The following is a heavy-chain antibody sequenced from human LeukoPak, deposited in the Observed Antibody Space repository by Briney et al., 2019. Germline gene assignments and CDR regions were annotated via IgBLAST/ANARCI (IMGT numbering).Heavy chain of an antibody. CDR2: ISAYNGNT. CDR1: GYTFTSYG. Sequence: GASVKVSCKASGYTFTSYGISWVRQAPGQGLEWMGWISAYNGNTNYAQKLQGRVTMTTDTSTSTAYMELRSLRSDDTAVYYCAREYVVPAAMRAYYYYGMDVWGPGTTVTVSS. CDR3: AREYVVPAAMRAYYYYGMDV. D-gene: IGHD2-2*01. V-gene: IGHV1-18*01. J-gene: IGHJ6*02.